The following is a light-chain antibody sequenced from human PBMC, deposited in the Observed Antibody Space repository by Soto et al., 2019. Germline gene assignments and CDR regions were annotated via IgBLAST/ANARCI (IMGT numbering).Light chain of an antibody. CDR3: CSYAGRYTYV. J-gene: IGLJ1*01. CDR1: SSDLGVYNY. V-gene: IGLV2-11*01. Sequence: QSALTQPRSVSGSPGQSVSISCTGTSSDLGVYNYVSWYQQHPGKAPKVMIYDVSKRPSGVPDRFSGSKSGNTASLTISGLQSDDEADYYCCSYAGRYTYVFGTGTKLTVL. CDR2: DVS.